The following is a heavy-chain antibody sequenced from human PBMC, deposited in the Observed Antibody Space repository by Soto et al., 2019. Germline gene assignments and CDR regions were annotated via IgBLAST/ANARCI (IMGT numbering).Heavy chain of an antibody. D-gene: IGHD4-17*01. CDR2: ISYDGSNK. Sequence: GGSLRLSCAASGFTFSSYGMHWVRQAPGKGLEWVAVISYDGSNKYYADSVKGRFTISGDNSKNTLYLQMNSLRAEDTAVYYCAKAFNDYGGNSLYYYYYYGMDVWGQGTTVTVSS. CDR1: GFTFSSYG. CDR3: AKAFNDYGGNSLYYYYYYGMDV. J-gene: IGHJ6*02. V-gene: IGHV3-30*18.